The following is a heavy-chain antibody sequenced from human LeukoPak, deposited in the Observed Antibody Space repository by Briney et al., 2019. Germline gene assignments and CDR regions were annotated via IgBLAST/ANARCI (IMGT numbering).Heavy chain of an antibody. CDR3: AKGAYDYIEMGYFDD. CDR2: IIGSSGDT. D-gene: IGHD5-12*01. J-gene: IGHJ4*02. V-gene: IGHV3-23*01. CDR1: GFRFSNFA. Sequence: GALILSCAASGFRFSNFAMSWVRQAPGKGLEWVSLIIGSSGDTLYADSVKGRFTISRDTSKNRLYLQMNSLRAEDTALYYCAKGAYDYIEMGYFDDWGQGTLVTVSS.